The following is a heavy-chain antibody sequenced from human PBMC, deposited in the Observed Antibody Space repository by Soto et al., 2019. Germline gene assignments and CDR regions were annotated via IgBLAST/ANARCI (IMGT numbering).Heavy chain of an antibody. CDR3: ARTIFRVVTPSTYMDV. Sequence: PGGSLRLSCAASGFTFSSYWMSWVRQAPEKGLEWVANIKQDGNDLYFVDSVKGRFTISRDNAKNSLYLHMSSLRAEDTGVYYCARTIFRVVTPSTYMDVWGKATTVTVSS. J-gene: IGHJ6*03. CDR2: IKQDGNDL. CDR1: GFTFSSYW. D-gene: IGHD3-3*01. V-gene: IGHV3-7*01.